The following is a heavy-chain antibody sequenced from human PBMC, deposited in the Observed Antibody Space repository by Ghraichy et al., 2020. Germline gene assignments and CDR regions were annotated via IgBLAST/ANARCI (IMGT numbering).Heavy chain of an antibody. CDR2: IYYSGST. CDR1: GGSISSYY. CDR3: ARDRGEWLSPNAFDI. J-gene: IGHJ3*02. D-gene: IGHD3-16*01. V-gene: IGHV4-59*01. Sequence: SETLSLTCTVSGGSISSYYWSWIRQPPGKGLEWIGYIYYSGSTNYNPSLKSRVIISVDTSKNQFSLKLSSVTAADTAVYYCARDRGEWLSPNAFDIWGQGTMVTVSS.